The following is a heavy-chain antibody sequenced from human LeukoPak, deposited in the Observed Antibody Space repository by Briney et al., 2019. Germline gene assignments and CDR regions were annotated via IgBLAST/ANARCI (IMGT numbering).Heavy chain of an antibody. CDR3: TKTGGPWD. CDR2: IYNDGTT. D-gene: IGHD7-27*01. CDR1: GFTVITSF. V-gene: IGHV3-53*01. Sequence: GGSLRLSCAASGFTVITSFMSWVRQAPGKGLEWISVIYNDGTTYYADSVKGRFTISRDNPKNTLYLQMNTLRAEDTAVHYCTKTGGPWDWSQGTLVIVSS. J-gene: IGHJ4*02.